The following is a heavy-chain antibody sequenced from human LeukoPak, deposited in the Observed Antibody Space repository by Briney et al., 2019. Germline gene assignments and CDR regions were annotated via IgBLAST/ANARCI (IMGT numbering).Heavy chain of an antibody. CDR3: ARERSRIAVAGKYFQH. CDR2: INPSGGST. Sequence: ASVKVSCKASGYTFTSDYMHWVRQAPGQGLEWMGIINPSGGSTSYAQKFQGRVTMTRDTSTSTVYMELSSLRSEDTAVYYCARERSRIAVAGKYFQHWGQGTLVTVSS. D-gene: IGHD6-19*01. V-gene: IGHV1-46*01. CDR1: GYTFTSDY. J-gene: IGHJ1*01.